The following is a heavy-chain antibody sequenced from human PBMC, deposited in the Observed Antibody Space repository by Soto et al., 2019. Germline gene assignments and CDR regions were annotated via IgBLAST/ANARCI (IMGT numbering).Heavy chain of an antibody. CDR1: GYSFTTWW. J-gene: IGHJ6*02. Sequence: HGESLKISCKGSGYSFTTWWIGWVRQMPGKGLEWMGVIYPGDSDTRYSPSFQGRVIISADKSINTAHLQWSSLKASGTAMYFCTRSGRNGYYGMDVWGQGITVTVSS. CDR2: IYPGDSDT. V-gene: IGHV5-51*01. CDR3: TRSGRNGYYGMDV. D-gene: IGHD1-26*01.